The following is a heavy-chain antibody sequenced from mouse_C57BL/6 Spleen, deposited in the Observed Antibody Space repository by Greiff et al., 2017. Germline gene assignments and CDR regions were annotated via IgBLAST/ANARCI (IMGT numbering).Heavy chain of an antibody. CDR2: FYPGSGSI. CDR1: GYTFTEYT. J-gene: IGHJ3*01. D-gene: IGHD2-5*01. V-gene: IGHV1-62-2*01. Sequence: VQLQESGAELVKPGASVKLSCKASGYTFTEYTIHWVKQRSGQGLEWIGWFYPGSGSIKDNEKFKDKATLTADKSSSTVYMELSRLTSEDSAVYFCARHEEGAYYRNYGGFAYWGQGTLVTVSA. CDR3: ARHEEGAYYRNYGGFAY.